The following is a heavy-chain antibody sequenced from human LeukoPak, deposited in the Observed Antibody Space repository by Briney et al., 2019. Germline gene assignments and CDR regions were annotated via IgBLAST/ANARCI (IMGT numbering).Heavy chain of an antibody. J-gene: IGHJ6*03. Sequence: PGGSLRLSCAASGFTFSSYAMSWVRQAPGKGLEWVSAISGGGGSTYYAESVKGRFTISRDNSKNTLYLQMNSLRAEDTAIYYCAKDPYYYYYMDVWGTGTTVTVSS. V-gene: IGHV3-23*01. CDR1: GFTFSSYA. CDR2: ISGGGGST. CDR3: AKDPYYYYYMDV.